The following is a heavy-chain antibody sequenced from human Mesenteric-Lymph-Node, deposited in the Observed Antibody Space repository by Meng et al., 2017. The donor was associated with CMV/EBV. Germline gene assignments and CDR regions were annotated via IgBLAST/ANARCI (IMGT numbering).Heavy chain of an antibody. CDR1: GFPFRNYA. CDR2: ISGNGDDT. V-gene: IGHV3-23*01. D-gene: IGHD2-2*01. J-gene: IGHJ4*02. CDR3: ARTPDLGYCGSASCSRIDY. Sequence: GGSLRLSCAASGFPFRNYAVSWLRQAPGKGLDWVSTISGNGDDTYYAGSVRGRFTISRDNSKNTLFLQMSSLGAEDTAVYYCARTPDLGYCGSASCSRIDYWGQGTLVTVSS.